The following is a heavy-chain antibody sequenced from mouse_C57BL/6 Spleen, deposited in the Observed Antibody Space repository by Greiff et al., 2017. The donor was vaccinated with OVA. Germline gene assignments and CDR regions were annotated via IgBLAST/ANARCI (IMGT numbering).Heavy chain of an antibody. Sequence: DVMLVESGGGLVKPGGSLKLSCAASGFTFSDYGMHWVRQAPEKGLEWVAYISSGSSTIYYADTVKGRFTISRDNAKNTLFLQMTSLRSEDTAMYYCAHYGSSPHWYFDVWGTGTTVTVSS. J-gene: IGHJ1*03. V-gene: IGHV5-17*01. D-gene: IGHD1-1*01. CDR1: GFTFSDYG. CDR3: AHYGSSPHWYFDV. CDR2: ISSGSSTI.